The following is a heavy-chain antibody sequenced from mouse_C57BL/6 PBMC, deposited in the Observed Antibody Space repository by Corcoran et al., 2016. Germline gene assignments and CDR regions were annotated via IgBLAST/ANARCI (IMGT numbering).Heavy chain of an antibody. CDR1: GYTFTDYY. J-gene: IGHJ3*01. V-gene: IGHV1-26*01. Sequence: EVQLQQSGPELVKPGASVKISCKASGYTFTDYYMNWVKQSHGKSLEWIGDINPNNGGTSYNQKFKGKDTLTVDKSSSTAYMELRSLTSEYSAVYYCARGLGWFAYWGQGILVTVSA. CDR2: INPNNGGT. CDR3: ARGLGWFAY. D-gene: IGHD3-3*01.